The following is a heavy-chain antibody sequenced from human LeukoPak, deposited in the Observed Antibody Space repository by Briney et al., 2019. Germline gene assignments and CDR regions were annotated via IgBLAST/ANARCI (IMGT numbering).Heavy chain of an antibody. CDR2: VYYDGST. J-gene: IGHJ4*02. CDR1: GGSISGYY. V-gene: IGHV4-59*01. D-gene: IGHD4-11*01. Sequence: PSETLSLTCTVSGGSISGYYWTWVRQPPGKGLEWIGYVYYDGSTNYNPSLKSRVSMSVDTSKNHFSLRLTSVTAAGTAVYYCAPTSGTVGRDYWGQGILVTVSS. CDR3: APTSGTVGRDY.